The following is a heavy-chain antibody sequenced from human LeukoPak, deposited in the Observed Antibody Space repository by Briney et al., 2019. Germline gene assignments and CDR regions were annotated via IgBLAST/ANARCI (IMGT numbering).Heavy chain of an antibody. CDR2: IRYDGSNK. Sequence: GGSLRLSCAASGFTFSSYGMHWVRQAPGKGLEWVAFIRYDGSNKYYADSVKGRFTISRDNSKNTLYLQMNSLRAEDTAVYYCAKDLSGSSSWYLRSWYYFDYWGQGTLVTVSS. CDR1: GFTFSSYG. CDR3: AKDLSGSSSWYLRSWYYFDY. D-gene: IGHD6-13*01. J-gene: IGHJ4*02. V-gene: IGHV3-30*02.